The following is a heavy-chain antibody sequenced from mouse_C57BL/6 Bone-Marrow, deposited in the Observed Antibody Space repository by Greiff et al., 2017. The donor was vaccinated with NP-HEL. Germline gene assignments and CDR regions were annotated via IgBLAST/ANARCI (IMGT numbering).Heavy chain of an antibody. CDR1: GYSITSGYY. D-gene: IGHD1-1*01. CDR2: ISYDGSN. V-gene: IGHV3-6*01. CDR3: ARVRYYGRGYAMDY. Sequence: EVKLQESGPGLVKPSQSLSLTCSVTGYSITSGYYWNWIRQFPGNKLEWMGYISYDGSNNYNPSLKNRISITRDTSKNQFFLKLNSVTTEDTATYYCARVRYYGRGYAMDYWGQGTSVTVSS. J-gene: IGHJ4*01.